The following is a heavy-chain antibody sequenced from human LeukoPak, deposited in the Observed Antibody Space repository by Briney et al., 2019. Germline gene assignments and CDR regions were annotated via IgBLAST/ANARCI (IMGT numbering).Heavy chain of an antibody. Sequence: SETLSLTCTVSGDSISSYYWSWIRQPPGKGLEWIGCSYYSGSTNYNPSLKSRVTISVDTSKNQFSLKLSSVTAADTAVYYCARDVVGGGNFDYWVQGILVTVSS. V-gene: IGHV4-59*01. CDR3: ARDVVGGGNFDY. D-gene: IGHD1-26*01. CDR1: GDSISSYY. CDR2: SYYSGST. J-gene: IGHJ4*02.